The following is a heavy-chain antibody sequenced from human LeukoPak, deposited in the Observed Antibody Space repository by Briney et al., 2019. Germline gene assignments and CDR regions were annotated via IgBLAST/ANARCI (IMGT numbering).Heavy chain of an antibody. V-gene: IGHV5-51*01. CDR1: GYSFTSYW. D-gene: IGHD2-2*01. CDR2: IYPGDSDT. Sequence: GESLKISCKGSGYSFTSYWIGRVRQMPGKGLEWMGIIYPGDSDTRYSPSFQGQVTISADKSISTAYLQWSSLKASDTAMYYCARRTLDVVVPAAADFDYWGQGTLVTVSS. CDR3: ARRTLDVVVPAAADFDY. J-gene: IGHJ4*02.